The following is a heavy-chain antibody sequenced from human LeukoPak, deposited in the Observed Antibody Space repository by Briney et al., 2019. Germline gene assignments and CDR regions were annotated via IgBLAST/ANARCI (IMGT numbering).Heavy chain of an antibody. Sequence: GGSLRLSCAASGFTFTTYWMSWVRQAPGKGLEWVGFIRSKAYGGTTEYAASVKGRFTISRDDSKSIAYLQMNSLKTEDTAVYYCTSLAAAGHGAFDIWGQGTMVTVSS. D-gene: IGHD6-13*01. CDR1: GFTFTTYW. CDR2: IRSKAYGGTT. J-gene: IGHJ3*02. CDR3: TSLAAAGHGAFDI. V-gene: IGHV3-49*04.